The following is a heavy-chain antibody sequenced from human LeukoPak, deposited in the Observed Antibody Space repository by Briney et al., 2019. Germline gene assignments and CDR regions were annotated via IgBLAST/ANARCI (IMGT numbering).Heavy chain of an antibody. D-gene: IGHD3/OR15-3a*01. CDR1: GFTFSNAW. CDR3: ARGDDLQQRNDALDI. CDR2: IKRKTDGGTT. Sequence: GGSLRLSCAASGFTFSNAWMSWVRQAPGKGLEWVGRIKRKTDGGTTDYAAPVKGRFTISRDDSKNTLSLQMNSLKTEDTAVYYCARGDDLQQRNDALDIWGQGTMVTVSS. J-gene: IGHJ3*02. V-gene: IGHV3-15*01.